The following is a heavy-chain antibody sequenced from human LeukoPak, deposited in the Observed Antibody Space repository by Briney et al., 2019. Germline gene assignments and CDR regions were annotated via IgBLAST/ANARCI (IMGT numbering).Heavy chain of an antibody. V-gene: IGHV3-30*18. D-gene: IGHD3-3*01. CDR3: AKDKDFWSGYYRGAPYYYGLDV. J-gene: IGHJ6*02. CDR1: GFTFSSYG. Sequence: GGSLRLSCAASGFTFSSYGMHWVRQAPGKGLEWVAVISYDGSNKYYADSVKGRFTISRDNAKNTLYLQMNSLRPEDTALYYCAKDKDFWSGYYRGAPYYYGLDVWGQGTTVTVSS. CDR2: ISYDGSNK.